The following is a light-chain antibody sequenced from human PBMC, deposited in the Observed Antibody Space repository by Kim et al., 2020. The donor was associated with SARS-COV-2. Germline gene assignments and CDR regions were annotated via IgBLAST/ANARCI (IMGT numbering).Light chain of an antibody. V-gene: IGLV3-1*01. CDR1: KLEDKF. CDR3: QAWDSSTVV. CDR2: QDA. Sequence: SYELTQPPSVSLSPGQTASITCSGEKLEDKFACWYQQKPGQSPVLVIYQDAKRPSGIPERFSGSNSGNTATLTISGAQAMDEADYYCQAWDSSTVVFGGGTKLTVL. J-gene: IGLJ2*01.